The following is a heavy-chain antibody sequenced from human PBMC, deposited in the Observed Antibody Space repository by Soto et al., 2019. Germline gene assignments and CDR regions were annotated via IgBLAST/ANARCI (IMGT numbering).Heavy chain of an antibody. CDR1: GFTFSSYS. CDR3: ARDHPYCSSTSCQSDYYYYYYMDV. D-gene: IGHD2-2*01. J-gene: IGHJ6*03. Sequence: GGSLRLSCAASGFTFSSYSMNWVRQAPGKGLEWVSSISSSSSYIYYADSVKGRFTISRDNAKNSLYLQMNSLRAEDTAVYYCARDHPYCSSTSCQSDYYYYYYMDVWGKGTXVTVSS. CDR2: ISSSSSYI. V-gene: IGHV3-21*01.